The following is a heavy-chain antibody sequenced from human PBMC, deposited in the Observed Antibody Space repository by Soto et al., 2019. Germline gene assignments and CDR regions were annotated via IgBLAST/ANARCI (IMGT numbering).Heavy chain of an antibody. CDR1: GFSFSGYR. Sequence: EVQLVESGGGLVQPGESLRLTCAASGFSFSGYRFSWVRQAPGKGLEWVAYITQDGTGKYYVDSVKGRFTISRDNAKNSRGLQMNSLRAEDTAVYSWARDRSATSSRRGIDHWGQGALVTVSS. J-gene: IGHJ4*02. CDR2: ITQDGTGK. V-gene: IGHV3-7*01. CDR3: ARDRSATSSRRGIDH. D-gene: IGHD6-6*01.